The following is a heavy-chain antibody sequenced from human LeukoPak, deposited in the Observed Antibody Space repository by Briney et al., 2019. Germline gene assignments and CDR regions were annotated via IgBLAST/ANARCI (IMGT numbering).Heavy chain of an antibody. D-gene: IGHD3-22*01. Sequence: GGSLRLSCAASGFTFSSYEMNWVPQAPGKGLEWLSYISSSGSTIYYADSVKGRFTISRDNAKSSLYLQMNTLRAEDTAVYYCARAGHVITMIVVLDAFDIWGQGTMVTVSS. CDR2: ISSSGSTI. CDR3: ARAGHVITMIVVLDAFDI. V-gene: IGHV3-48*03. J-gene: IGHJ3*02. CDR1: GFTFSSYE.